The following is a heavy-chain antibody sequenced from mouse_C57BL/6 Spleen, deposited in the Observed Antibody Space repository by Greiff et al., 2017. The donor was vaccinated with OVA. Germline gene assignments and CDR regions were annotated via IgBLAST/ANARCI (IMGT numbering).Heavy chain of an antibody. J-gene: IGHJ4*01. Sequence: QVQLKQSGAELVRPGTSVKVSCKASGYAFTNYLIEWVKQRPGQGLEWIGVINPGSGGTNDNEKFKGKATLTADKSSSTAYMQLSSLTSEDSAVYFCAREGSNYPMDYWGQGTSVTVSS. D-gene: IGHD2-5*01. CDR2: INPGSGGT. V-gene: IGHV1-54*01. CDR1: GYAFTNYL. CDR3: AREGSNYPMDY.